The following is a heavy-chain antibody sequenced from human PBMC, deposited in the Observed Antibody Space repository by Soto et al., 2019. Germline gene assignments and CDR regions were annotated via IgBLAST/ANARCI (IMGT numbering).Heavy chain of an antibody. CDR1: GGTFSSYT. CDR3: ARVGYSGYDHIRAGGDYYYYRDV. V-gene: IGHV1-69*02. Sequence: QVQLVQSGAEVKKPGSSVKVSCKASGGTFSSYTISWVRQAPGQGLEWMGRIIPILGIANYAQKFQGRVTITADQSTSTAYMELSSLRSEDTAVYYCARVGYSGYDHIRAGGDYYYYRDVWGKGTTVTVSS. J-gene: IGHJ6*03. CDR2: IIPILGIA. D-gene: IGHD5-12*01.